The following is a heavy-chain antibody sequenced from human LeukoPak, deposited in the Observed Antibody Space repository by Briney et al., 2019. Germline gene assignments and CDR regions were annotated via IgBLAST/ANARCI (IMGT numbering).Heavy chain of an antibody. CDR2: IYHSGST. CDR3: ARATAGTTLFEGIDY. CDR1: GYSISSGYY. D-gene: IGHD1-1*01. J-gene: IGHJ4*02. V-gene: IGHV4-38-2*02. Sequence: SETLSLTCTVSGYSISSGYYWGWIRQPPGKGLEWIGSIYHSGSTYYNPSLKSRVTISVDASKNQFSLKLSSVTAADTAVYYCARATAGTTLFEGIDYWGQGTLVTVSS.